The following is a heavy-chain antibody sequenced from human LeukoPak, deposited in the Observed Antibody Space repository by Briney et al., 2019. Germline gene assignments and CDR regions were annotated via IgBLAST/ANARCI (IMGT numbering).Heavy chain of an antibody. V-gene: IGHV4-61*02. CDR1: GGSINSDTYY. J-gene: IGHJ4*02. CDR2: IYTSGST. Sequence: SETLSLTCTVSGGSINSDTYYWSWIRQPAGRGLEWIGRIYTSGSTSYNPSLESRVTISVDTSNNQFSLKLSSVTAADTAVYYCAREVFYYADCWGQRTLVTVSS. D-gene: IGHD3-10*01. CDR3: AREVFYYADC.